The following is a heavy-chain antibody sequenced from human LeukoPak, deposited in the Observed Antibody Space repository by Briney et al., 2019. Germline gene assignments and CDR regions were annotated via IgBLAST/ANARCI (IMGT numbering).Heavy chain of an antibody. CDR3: ARHSDITVADS. J-gene: IGHJ5*01. D-gene: IGHD6-19*01. CDR2: IFPDDSDT. Sequence: HGESLKISCKGSGYGFTSYWIAWVRQMPGRGLEWMGIIFPDDSDTRYSPSFQGLITISADKSINTAYLQWSSLKASDTAMYYCARHSDITVADSWGQGTLVTVSS. V-gene: IGHV5-51*01. CDR1: GYGFTSYW.